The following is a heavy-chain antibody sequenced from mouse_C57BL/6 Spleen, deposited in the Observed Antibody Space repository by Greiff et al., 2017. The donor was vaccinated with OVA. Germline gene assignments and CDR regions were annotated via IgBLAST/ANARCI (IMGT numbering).Heavy chain of an antibody. V-gene: IGHV3-6*01. Sequence: DVKLQESGPGLVKPSQSLSLTCSVTGYSITSGYYWNWIRQFPGNKLEWMGYISYDGSNNYNPSLKNRISITRDTSKNQFFLKLNSVTTEDTATYYCASKALYYDYDVAYWGQGTLVTVSA. CDR1: GYSITSGYY. CDR2: ISYDGSN. D-gene: IGHD2-4*01. CDR3: ASKALYYDYDVAY. J-gene: IGHJ3*01.